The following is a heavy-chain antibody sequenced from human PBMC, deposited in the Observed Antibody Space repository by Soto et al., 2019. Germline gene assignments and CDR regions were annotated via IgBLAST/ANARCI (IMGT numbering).Heavy chain of an antibody. CDR1: GFTISSNY. J-gene: IGHJ6*03. CDR3: ARDVALSNDYYMDV. D-gene: IGHD2-8*01. V-gene: IGHV3-53*04. CDR2: IYSGGST. Sequence: GSLRLSCAASGFTISSNYMSWVRQAPGKGLEWVSVIYSGGSTYYADSVKGRFTISRHNSKNTLYLQMNSLRAEDTAVYYCARDVALSNDYYMDVWGKGTTVTVSS.